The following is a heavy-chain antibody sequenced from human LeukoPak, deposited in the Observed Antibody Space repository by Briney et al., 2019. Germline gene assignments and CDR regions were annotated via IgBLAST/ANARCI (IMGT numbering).Heavy chain of an antibody. CDR3: ARDSDYDILTGYAYYYYMDV. CDR2: IYTSGST. CDR1: GGSISNYY. V-gene: IGHV4-4*07. D-gene: IGHD3-9*01. J-gene: IGHJ6*03. Sequence: SETLSLTCTVSGGSISNYYWSWIRQPAGKGLEWIGRIYTSGSTNYNPSLKSRVTMSVDTSKNQFSLKLSSVTAADTAVYYCARDSDYDILTGYAYYYYMDVWGKGTTVTVS.